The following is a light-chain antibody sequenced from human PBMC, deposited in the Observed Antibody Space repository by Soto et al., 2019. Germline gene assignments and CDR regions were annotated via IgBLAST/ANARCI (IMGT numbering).Light chain of an antibody. CDR2: EVS. Sequence: QSALTQPPSASGSPGQSVTISCTGASSDVGGYNYVSWYQQHPGKAPKLMIYEVSERPSGVPDRFSGSKSGNTASLTVSGLQAEDEADYYCSSYAGSNNVIFGGGPKLTVL. CDR3: SSYAGSNNVI. J-gene: IGLJ2*01. V-gene: IGLV2-8*01. CDR1: SSDVGGYNY.